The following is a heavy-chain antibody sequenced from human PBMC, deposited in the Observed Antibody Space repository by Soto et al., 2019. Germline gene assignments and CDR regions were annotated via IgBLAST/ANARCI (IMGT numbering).Heavy chain of an antibody. CDR3: ARGIWSGTSRPYYFDY. CDR2: INAGNGDR. Sequence: QVQFVQSGAEEQKPGASVKVSCKASGFTFSNYAIQWVRQAPGQSLEWMGWINAGNGDRRYSQKFQGRVTITRDTSASLVYMELSDLRSEDTAVYYCARGIWSGTSRPYYFDYWGQGTLVTVSS. CDR1: GFTFSNYA. V-gene: IGHV1-3*05. J-gene: IGHJ4*02. D-gene: IGHD3-3*01.